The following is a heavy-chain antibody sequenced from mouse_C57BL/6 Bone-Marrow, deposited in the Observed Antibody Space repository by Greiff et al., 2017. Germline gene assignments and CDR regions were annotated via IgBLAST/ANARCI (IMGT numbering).Heavy chain of an antibody. D-gene: IGHD3-2*02. CDR2: IYPGSGST. CDR3: ANTAQATWAMDY. CDR1: GYTFTSYW. V-gene: IGHV1-55*01. Sequence: VQLQQSGAELVKPGASVKMSCKASGYTFTSYWITWVKQRPGQGLEWIGDIYPGSGSTNYNEKFKSKATLTVDTSSSTAYMQLSSLTSEDSAVYYCANTAQATWAMDYWGQGTSVTVSS. J-gene: IGHJ4*01.